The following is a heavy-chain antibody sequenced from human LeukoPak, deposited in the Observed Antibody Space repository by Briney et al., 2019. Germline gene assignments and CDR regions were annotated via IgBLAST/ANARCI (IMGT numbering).Heavy chain of an antibody. Sequence: GGSLRLSCAASGFTVSSNYMNWVRQAPGKGLEWVSVIYTGGNTYYADSVKGRFTISRDNSKNTLYLQMHSLRAEDTAVYYCAKPSGGYYSYFDYWGQGTLVTVSS. D-gene: IGHD3-22*01. CDR3: AKPSGGYYSYFDY. V-gene: IGHV3-53*01. CDR1: GFTVSSNY. CDR2: IYTGGNT. J-gene: IGHJ4*02.